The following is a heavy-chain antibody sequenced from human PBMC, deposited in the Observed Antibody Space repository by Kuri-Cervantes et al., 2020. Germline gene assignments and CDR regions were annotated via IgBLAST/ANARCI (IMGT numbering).Heavy chain of an antibody. CDR1: GFTFSSYS. Sequence: LSLTCAASGFTFSSYSMNWVRQAPGKGLEWVSSISSSSSYIYYADSVKGRFTISRDNAKNSLYLQMNSLRAEDTAVYYCAAESLGSVRPGFDPWGQGTLVTVSS. V-gene: IGHV3-21*04. J-gene: IGHJ5*02. D-gene: IGHD3-16*01. CDR2: ISSSSSYI. CDR3: AAESLGSVRPGFDP.